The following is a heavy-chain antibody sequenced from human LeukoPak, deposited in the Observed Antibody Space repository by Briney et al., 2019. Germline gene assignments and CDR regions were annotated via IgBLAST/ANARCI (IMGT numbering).Heavy chain of an antibody. CDR1: GDSVSSNSAT. V-gene: IGHV6-1*01. D-gene: IGHD2-2*01. J-gene: IGHJ4*02. Sequence: SQTLSLTCAISGDSVSSNSATWHWIRQSPSRGLEWLGRTYYRSKCYIDYAVSVKSRITINPDTSKNQFSLQLNSVTPEDTAVYYCARDRCSSTSCSGNLDYWGQGTLVTVSS. CDR3: ARDRCSSTSCSGNLDY. CDR2: TYYRSKCYI.